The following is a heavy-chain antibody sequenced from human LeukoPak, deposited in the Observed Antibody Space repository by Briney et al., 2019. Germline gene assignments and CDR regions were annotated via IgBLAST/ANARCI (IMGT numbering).Heavy chain of an antibody. J-gene: IGHJ4*02. CDR3: ARDGTYYDFWSGYPY. CDR2: ISAYNGNT. Sequence: GASVKVSCKASGYTFTSYGISWVRQAPGQGLEWMGWISAYNGNTNYAQKLQGRVTMTTDTSTSTAYMELRSLRSDGTAVYYCARDGTYYDFWSGYPYWGQGTLVTVSS. D-gene: IGHD3-3*01. CDR1: GYTFTSYG. V-gene: IGHV1-18*01.